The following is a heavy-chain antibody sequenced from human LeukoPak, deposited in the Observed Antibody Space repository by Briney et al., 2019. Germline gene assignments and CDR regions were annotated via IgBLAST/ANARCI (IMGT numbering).Heavy chain of an antibody. D-gene: IGHD7-27*01. Sequence: PSETLSLTCAVYGGSFSGYYWSWIRQPPGKGLEWIGEINHSGSTNYNPSLKSRVTISVYTSKNQFSLKLSSVTAADTAVYYCASETGDLDYWGQGTLVTVSS. CDR1: GGSFSGYY. CDR3: ASETGDLDY. J-gene: IGHJ4*02. CDR2: INHSGST. V-gene: IGHV4-34*01.